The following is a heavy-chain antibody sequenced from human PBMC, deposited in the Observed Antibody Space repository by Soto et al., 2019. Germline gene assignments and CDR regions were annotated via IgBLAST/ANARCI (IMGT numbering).Heavy chain of an antibody. CDR3: ARGLLLWFGELSRRGGYYYYMDV. Sequence: QVQLQQWGAGLLKPSETLSLTCAVYGGSFSGYYWSWIRQPPGKGLEWIGEINDSGSSNYNPALESRVTISVDTPKNQFSLKLSSVTAADTAVYYCARGLLLWFGELSRRGGYYYYMDVWGKGTMVTVSS. CDR2: INDSGSS. CDR1: GGSFSGYY. D-gene: IGHD3-10*01. J-gene: IGHJ6*03. V-gene: IGHV4-34*01.